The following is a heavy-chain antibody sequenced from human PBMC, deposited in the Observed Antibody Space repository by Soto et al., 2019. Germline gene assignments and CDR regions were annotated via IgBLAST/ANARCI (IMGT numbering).Heavy chain of an antibody. J-gene: IGHJ2*01. V-gene: IGHV3-13*04. CDR1: GFTFSGHD. D-gene: IGHD2-8*02. CDR3: ARELAVPGYWYFDL. Sequence: EVQLVESGGGLVQPGGSLRLSCEASGFTFSGHDMHWVRQPTGGTLEWVSGIDTTGGTYYPGSVKGRFTISRENAKNSLYLQMNSLRVGDTAGYYCARELAVPGYWYFDLWGRGTLVTVSS. CDR2: IDTTGGT.